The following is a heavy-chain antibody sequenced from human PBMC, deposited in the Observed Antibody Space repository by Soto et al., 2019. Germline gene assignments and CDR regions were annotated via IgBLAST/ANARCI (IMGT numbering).Heavy chain of an antibody. Sequence: SVKVSCKASGFTFTSSAVQWVRQARGQRLEWIGWIVVGSGNTNYAQKFQERVTITRDMSTRTAYMELSSLRSEDTAVYYCAADSTYYYDSSSYYYPSDDFDVWGQGTMVTVSS. CDR3: AADSTYYYDSSSYYYPSDDFDV. J-gene: IGHJ3*01. CDR1: GFTFTSSA. V-gene: IGHV1-58*01. CDR2: IVVGSGNT. D-gene: IGHD3-22*01.